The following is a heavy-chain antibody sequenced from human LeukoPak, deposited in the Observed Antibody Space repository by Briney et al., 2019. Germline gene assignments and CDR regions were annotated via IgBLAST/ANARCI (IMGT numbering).Heavy chain of an antibody. Sequence: PGGSLRLSCAASGFTFSSYAMSWVRQAPGKGLEWVSAISGSGGSTYYADSVKGRFTISRDNSKNTLYLQMNSLRAEDTAVYYCARDKVVRGYRGLYYWGQGTLVTVSS. V-gene: IGHV3-23*01. CDR1: GFTFSSYA. CDR3: ARDKVVRGYRGLYY. J-gene: IGHJ4*02. D-gene: IGHD3-10*01. CDR2: ISGSGGST.